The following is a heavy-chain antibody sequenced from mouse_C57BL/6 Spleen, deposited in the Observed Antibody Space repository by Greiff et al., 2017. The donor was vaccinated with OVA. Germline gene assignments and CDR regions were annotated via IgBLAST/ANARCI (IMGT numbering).Heavy chain of an antibody. CDR2: ISGGGGNT. CDR1: GFTFSSYT. J-gene: IGHJ3*01. Sequence: DVHLVESGGGLVKPGGSLKLSCAASGFTFSSYTMSWVRQTPEKRLEWVATISGGGGNTYYPDSVKGRFTISRDNAKNTLYLQMSSLRSEDTALYYCARTLPFAYWGQGTLVTVSA. CDR3: ARTLPFAY. V-gene: IGHV5-9*01.